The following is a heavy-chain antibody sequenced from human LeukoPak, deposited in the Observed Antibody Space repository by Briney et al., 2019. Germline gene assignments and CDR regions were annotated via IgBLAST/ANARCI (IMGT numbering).Heavy chain of an antibody. J-gene: IGHJ4*02. CDR3: ARALGSYSFDY. CDR2: ISSSGSTT. Sequence: PGGSLRLSCAASGFTFSDYYMSWIQAPGKELECISYISSSGSTTHHADSLKGRLTISRDNAKNSLYLQMNSLRAEDTAVYYCARALGSYSFDYWGQGTLVTVSS. D-gene: IGHD1-26*01. CDR1: GFTFSDYY. V-gene: IGHV3-11*01.